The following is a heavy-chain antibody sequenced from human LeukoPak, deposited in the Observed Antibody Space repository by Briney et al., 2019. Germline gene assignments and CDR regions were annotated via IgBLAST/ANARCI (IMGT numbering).Heavy chain of an antibody. CDR3: ARDRGQYISSGSDY. CDR1: GFTFSSYL. V-gene: IGHV3-74*01. Sequence: GGSLRLSCAASGFTFSSYLMYWVRQAPGKGLVWVSRTNSDGSSITYADSVKGRFAISRDNAKNTLYLQMNSLRAEDTAVYYCARDRGQYISSGSDYWGQGTLVTVSS. CDR2: TNSDGSSI. J-gene: IGHJ4*02. D-gene: IGHD6-6*01.